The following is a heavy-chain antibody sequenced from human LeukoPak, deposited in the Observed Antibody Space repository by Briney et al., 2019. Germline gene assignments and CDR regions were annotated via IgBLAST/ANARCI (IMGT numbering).Heavy chain of an antibody. CDR3: ARGSASNWPVDI. Sequence: SVKVSCKASGGSFSSYAISWVRQAPGQGLEWMGGIMPVFGTAKYTEEFQGRVTITAGDSTNTAYMDLNSLRSDDTAVYYCARGSASNWPVDIWGQGSLVIVSS. D-gene: IGHD6-13*01. V-gene: IGHV1-69*13. CDR1: GGSFSSYA. J-gene: IGHJ4*02. CDR2: IMPVFGTA.